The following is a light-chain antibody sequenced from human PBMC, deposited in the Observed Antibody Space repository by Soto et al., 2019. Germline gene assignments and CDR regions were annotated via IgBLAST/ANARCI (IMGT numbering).Light chain of an antibody. CDR2: GAS. Sequence: EIVLTQSPGTLSLSPGERATLSCRASQSVSSSYLAWYQQKPGQAPRLLIYGASSRATGIPDRFRGSVSGTDFTLTISRLEPEDFAVYYCQQYGSSPGAFGPGTRVDIK. V-gene: IGKV3-20*01. CDR3: QQYGSSPGA. J-gene: IGKJ3*01. CDR1: QSVSSSY.